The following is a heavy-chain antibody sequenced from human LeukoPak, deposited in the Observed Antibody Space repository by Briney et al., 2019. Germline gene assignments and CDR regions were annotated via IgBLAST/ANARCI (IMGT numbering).Heavy chain of an antibody. CDR2: IYSGGST. V-gene: IGHV3-53*01. CDR3: ARISSAIPYYFDY. CDR1: GFTVSSNY. Sequence: TGGSLRLSCAASGFTVSSNYMSWVRQAPGKGLEWVSVIYSGGSTYYADSVKGRFTISRDNSKNTLYLQMNSLRAEDTAVYYCARISSAIPYYFDYWGQGTLVTVSS. J-gene: IGHJ4*02. D-gene: IGHD3-10*01.